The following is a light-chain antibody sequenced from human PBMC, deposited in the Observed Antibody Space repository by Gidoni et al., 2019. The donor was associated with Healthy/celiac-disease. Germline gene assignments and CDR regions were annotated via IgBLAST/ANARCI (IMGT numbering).Light chain of an antibody. CDR3: AAWDDSLNGWV. J-gene: IGLJ3*02. CDR2: PNN. Sequence: QSVLTQPPSASRTPGQRVTISCSGSSSNIGSNAVSWYQQLPGTAPKLLIYPNNQRPSGVPDRFSGSKSGTSASLAISRLQAEDEGDYYCAAWDDSLNGWVFGGGTKLTVL. CDR1: SSNIGSNA. V-gene: IGLV1-44*01.